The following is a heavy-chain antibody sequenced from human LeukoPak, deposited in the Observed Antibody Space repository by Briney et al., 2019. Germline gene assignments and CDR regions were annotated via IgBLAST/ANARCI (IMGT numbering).Heavy chain of an antibody. J-gene: IGHJ4*02. V-gene: IGHV3-11*04. CDR3: AREDSSGYYHIFDY. CDR1: GFTFSNYY. Sequence: GGSLRLSCAASGFTFSNYYMSWIGQAPGKGLVWVSYISSSGSIKYYADSVKGRFTISRDNATTSLYLQMNSLRAEDTAVYYCAREDSSGYYHIFDYWGQGTLVTVSS. D-gene: IGHD3-22*01. CDR2: ISSSGSIK.